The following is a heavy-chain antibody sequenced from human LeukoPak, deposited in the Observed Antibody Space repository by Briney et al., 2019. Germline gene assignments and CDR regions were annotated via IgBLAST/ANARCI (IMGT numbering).Heavy chain of an antibody. CDR2: IIPIFGTA. V-gene: IGHV1-69*13. J-gene: IGHJ5*02. CDR3: ARVPCSSTSCYFVPDNWFDP. Sequence: SVKVSCKASGGTFSSYAISWVRQAPGQGLEWTGGIIPIFGTANYAQKFQGRVTITADESTSTAYMELSSLRSEDTAVYYCARVPCSSTSCYFVPDNWFDPWGQGTLVTVSS. D-gene: IGHD2-2*01. CDR1: GGTFSSYA.